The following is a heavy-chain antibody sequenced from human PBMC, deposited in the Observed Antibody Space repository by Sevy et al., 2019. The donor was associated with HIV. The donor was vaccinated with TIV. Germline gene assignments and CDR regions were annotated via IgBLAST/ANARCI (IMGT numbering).Heavy chain of an antibody. D-gene: IGHD2-15*01. Sequence: SQTLSLTCAISGDSVSSNSAAWNWIRQSPSRGLEWLGRTYYRSKWYNDYAVSVKSRITINPDTSKNQFSLQLNSVTPEDTAVYYWARDRGYCSGGSCYSLYYYYYGMDVWGQGTTVTVSS. CDR1: GDSVSSNSAA. V-gene: IGHV6-1*01. CDR2: TYYRSKWYN. CDR3: ARDRGYCSGGSCYSLYYYYYGMDV. J-gene: IGHJ6*02.